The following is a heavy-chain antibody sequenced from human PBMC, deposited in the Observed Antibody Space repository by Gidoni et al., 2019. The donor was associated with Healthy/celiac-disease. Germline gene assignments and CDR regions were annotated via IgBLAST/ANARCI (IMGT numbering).Heavy chain of an antibody. CDR3: AKHGGDYIGNKNFDY. D-gene: IGHD4-17*01. J-gene: IGHJ4*02. V-gene: IGHV3-23*01. CDR2: ISGSGGST. CDR1: GFTFSSYA. Sequence: EVQLLDSGGGLVQPGGSLRLSCAASGFTFSSYAMRWVRQAPGKGLAWVSAISGSGGSTYYADAVKGRFTISRDNSKNTLYLQMNSLRAEDTAVYYCAKHGGDYIGNKNFDYWGQGTLVTVSS.